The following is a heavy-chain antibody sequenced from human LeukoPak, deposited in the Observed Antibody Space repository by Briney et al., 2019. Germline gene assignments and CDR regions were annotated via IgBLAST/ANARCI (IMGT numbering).Heavy chain of an antibody. V-gene: IGHV4-59*01. CDR3: AREGYYYSSEYFDY. D-gene: IGHD3-10*01. Sequence: SETLSLTCTVSGGSISSYYWSWIRQPPGKGLEWIGYIYYSGSTNYNPSLKGRVTISVDTSKNQFSLKLSSVTAADTAVYYCAREGYYYSSEYFDYWGQGTLVTVSS. CDR2: IYYSGST. J-gene: IGHJ4*02. CDR1: GGSISSYY.